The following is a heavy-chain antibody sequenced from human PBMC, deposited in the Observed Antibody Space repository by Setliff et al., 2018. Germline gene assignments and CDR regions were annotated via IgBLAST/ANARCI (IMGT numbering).Heavy chain of an antibody. J-gene: IGHJ4*02. D-gene: IGHD3-9*01. CDR1: GGPLNSYS. Sequence: ASVKVSCKASGGPLNSYSFSWVRQAPGQRLEWMGWINAGNGNTKYSQKFQGRVTITRDTSASTAYMELRSLRSNDTAVYYCARDRRDYDILTGYYEFTCDYWGQGTLVTVSS. V-gene: IGHV1-3*01. CDR3: ARDRRDYDILTGYYEFTCDY. CDR2: INAGNGNT.